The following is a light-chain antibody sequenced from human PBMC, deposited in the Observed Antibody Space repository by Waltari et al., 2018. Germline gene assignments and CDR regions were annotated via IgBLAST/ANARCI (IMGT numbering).Light chain of an antibody. CDR1: NXNIGEGNX. CDR2: HNT. J-gene: IGLJ3*02. V-gene: IGLV1-40*01. CDR3: QXYDSTVGGTX. Sequence: QPPXXSGAPGQTVTISCNGTNXNIGEGNXXXWYQQFPGTVPQVLIPHNTXRPSGVPDRFSASKSSTSASLAITGLQPDXEXXYYCQXYDSTVGGTXXXGGTKVTV.